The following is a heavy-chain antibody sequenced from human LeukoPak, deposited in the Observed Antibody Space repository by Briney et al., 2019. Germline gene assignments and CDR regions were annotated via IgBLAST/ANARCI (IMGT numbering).Heavy chain of an antibody. V-gene: IGHV3-48*01. CDR2: ITGGSTTI. CDR1: GFTFRSYN. D-gene: IGHD3-9*01. CDR3: ARVEDYDILTGFDY. Sequence: GGSLRLSCAASGFTFRSYNMNWVRQAPGKGLEWVSYITGGSTTIYYADSVKGRFTISRDNSKNSLYLQMNSLRAEDTAVYYCARVEDYDILTGFDYWGQGTLVTVSS. J-gene: IGHJ4*02.